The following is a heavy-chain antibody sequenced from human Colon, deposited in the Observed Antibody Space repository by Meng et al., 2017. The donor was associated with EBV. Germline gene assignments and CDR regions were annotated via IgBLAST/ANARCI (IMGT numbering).Heavy chain of an antibody. CDR2: IYHSGST. CDR3: ARRRGGSGRDC. D-gene: IGHD3-10*01. CDR1: GGSISSNGYY. V-gene: IGHV4-39*01. J-gene: IGHJ4*02. Sequence: QLPPADAGPGPVKPSGPLSSSCTVSGGSISSNGYYWDWVRQPPGKGLEWIGAIYHSGSTSYNPSLQSRVTMFVDTSKNQFSLMLTSVTATDTAVYYCARRRGGSGRDCWGQGTLVTVSS.